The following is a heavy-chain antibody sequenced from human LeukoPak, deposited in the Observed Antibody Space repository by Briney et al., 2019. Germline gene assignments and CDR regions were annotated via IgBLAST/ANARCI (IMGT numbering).Heavy chain of an antibody. D-gene: IGHD6-13*01. CDR1: GGTFSSYA. CDR3: ARDYGAAAGWFDP. J-gene: IGHJ5*02. V-gene: IGHV1-69*05. Sequence: SVKVSCKASGGTFSSYAISWVRQAPGQGLEWKGGIIPIFGTANYAQKFQGRVTITTDESTSTAYMELSSLRSEDTAVYYCARDYGAAAGWFDPWGQGTLVTVSS. CDR2: IIPIFGTA.